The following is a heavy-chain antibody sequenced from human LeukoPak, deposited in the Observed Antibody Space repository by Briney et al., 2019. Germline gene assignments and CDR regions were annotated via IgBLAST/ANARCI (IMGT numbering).Heavy chain of an antibody. Sequence: GGSLRLSCAASGFTFSSHWMHWVRQAPGKGLVWVSRINSDGSSISYADSVKGRFAISRDNAKNTLYLQMNSLRAEDTAVYYCAGYDFWSGSLDYWGQGTLVTVSS. J-gene: IGHJ4*02. V-gene: IGHV3-74*01. CDR1: GFTFSSHW. CDR3: AGYDFWSGSLDY. CDR2: INSDGSSI. D-gene: IGHD3-3*01.